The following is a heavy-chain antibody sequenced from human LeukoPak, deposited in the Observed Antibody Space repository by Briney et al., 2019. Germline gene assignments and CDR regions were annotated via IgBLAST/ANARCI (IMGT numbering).Heavy chain of an antibody. CDR3: ARVLGYGSGSYYPY. V-gene: IGHV3-7*01. J-gene: IGHJ4*02. CDR1: GFTFSSSW. Sequence: GGSLRLSCAASGFTFSSSWMTWVHQAPGKGLEWVANIKQDGSEKYYVDSVKGRFTISRDNPKNSLSLHMNSLRADDTAVYYCARVLGYGSGSYYPYWGQGTLVTVSS. CDR2: IKQDGSEK. D-gene: IGHD3-10*01.